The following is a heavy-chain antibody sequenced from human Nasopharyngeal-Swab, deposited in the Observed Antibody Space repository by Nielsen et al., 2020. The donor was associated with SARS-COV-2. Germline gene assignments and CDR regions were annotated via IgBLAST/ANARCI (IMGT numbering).Heavy chain of an antibody. D-gene: IGHD2-2*01. CDR1: GYTFTSYG. CDR3: ARGPIRTRNWFDP. Sequence: ASVKVPCKASGYTFTSYGISWVRQAPGQRLEWMGWINAGNGNTKYSQKFQGRVTITRDTSASTAYMELSSLRSEDTAVYYCARGPIRTRNWFDPWGQGTLVTVSS. J-gene: IGHJ5*02. V-gene: IGHV1-3*01. CDR2: INAGNGNT.